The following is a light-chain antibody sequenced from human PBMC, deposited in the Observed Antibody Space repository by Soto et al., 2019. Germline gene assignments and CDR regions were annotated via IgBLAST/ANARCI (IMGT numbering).Light chain of an antibody. V-gene: IGLV1-51*01. CDR3: GTWDSLLSAGV. Sequence: QSVLTQPPSVSAAPGQKVTISCPGSSSNIGNNYVSWYQHLPGTAPKGLIYDNNNRPSVIPDLFSGSKSVTSATLGITGLQPGDEGDYYCGTWDSLLSAGVFGGGTKRTVL. J-gene: IGLJ3*02. CDR2: DNN. CDR1: SSNIGNNY.